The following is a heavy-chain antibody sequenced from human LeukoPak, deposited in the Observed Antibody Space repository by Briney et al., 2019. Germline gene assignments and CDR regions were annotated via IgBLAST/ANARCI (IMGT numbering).Heavy chain of an antibody. CDR3: ARAIVVVPAVDAFDI. CDR1: GGSISGYY. D-gene: IGHD2-2*01. J-gene: IGHJ3*02. CDR2: IYYSGST. V-gene: IGHV4-59*08. Sequence: SETLSLTCTGSGGSISGYYWSWIRQPPGKGLEWIGYIYYSGSTNYNPSPKSRVTISVDTSKNQFSLKLSSVTAADTAVYYCARAIVVVPAVDAFDIWGQGTMVTVSS.